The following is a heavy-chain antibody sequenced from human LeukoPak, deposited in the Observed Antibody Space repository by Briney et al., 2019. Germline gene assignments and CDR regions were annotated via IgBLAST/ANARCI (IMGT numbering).Heavy chain of an antibody. CDR3: ARDLSGAALFDY. V-gene: IGHV4-34*01. J-gene: IGHJ4*02. D-gene: IGHD6-13*01. Sequence: PSETLSLTCAVYGGSFSGYYWSWIRQPPGKGLEWIGEINHSGSTNYNPSLKSRVTISVDTSKKQFSLKLSSVTAADTAVYYCARDLSGAALFDYWGQGTLVTVSS. CDR1: GGSFSGYY. CDR2: INHSGST.